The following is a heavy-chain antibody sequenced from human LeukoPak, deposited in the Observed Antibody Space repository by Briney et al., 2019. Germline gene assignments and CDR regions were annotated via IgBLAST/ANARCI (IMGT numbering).Heavy chain of an antibody. J-gene: IGHJ4*02. Sequence: GGSLRLSCAGSGFTFRTYAMGWVRQVPGKGLEWVAGITGNGGMIRYADSVKGRFTISRDNSKNTLYLQMNSLRVEDTAVYYCAKDRVPDGMWEIDSWGQGAPVTVSS. CDR1: GFTFRTYA. V-gene: IGHV3-23*01. CDR2: ITGNGGMI. CDR3: AKDRVPDGMWEIDS. D-gene: IGHD1-26*01.